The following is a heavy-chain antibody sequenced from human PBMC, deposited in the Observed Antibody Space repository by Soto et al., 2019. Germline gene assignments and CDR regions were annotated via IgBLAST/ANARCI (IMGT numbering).Heavy chain of an antibody. J-gene: IGHJ4*02. Sequence: PETLSLTCSLSGASITSTTYFWAWIRQPPGKGLEWVGSIYYIGKTHYNASLKSRTTISVDRSRNQFSLQVSSVTDAVTAVYYCAKNLPRTGRFDDWGQGTVVTVSS. CDR1: GASITSTTYF. CDR2: IYYIGKT. CDR3: AKNLPRTGRFDD. V-gene: IGHV4-39*01.